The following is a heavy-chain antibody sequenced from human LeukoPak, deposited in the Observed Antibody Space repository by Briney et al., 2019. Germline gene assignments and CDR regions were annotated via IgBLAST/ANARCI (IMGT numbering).Heavy chain of an antibody. Sequence: GGSLRLSCAASGFTFSSYAMSWVRQAPGKGLEWVSTISGSGGSTDYADSVKGRLTISRDNSKNTLYLQMNSLRAEDTAVYYCAKDSISGWYASGYWGQGTLVTVSS. CDR1: GFTFSSYA. V-gene: IGHV3-23*01. D-gene: IGHD6-19*01. CDR3: AKDSISGWYASGY. J-gene: IGHJ4*02. CDR2: ISGSGGST.